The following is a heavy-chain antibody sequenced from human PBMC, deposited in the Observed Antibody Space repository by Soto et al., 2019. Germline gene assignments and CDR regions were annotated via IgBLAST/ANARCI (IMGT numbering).Heavy chain of an antibody. CDR2: ISYDGSNK. V-gene: IGHV3-30*18. CDR1: GFTFSSYG. D-gene: IGHD2-2*01. CDR3: AKGPAIVLVPAAMNYYSGMDV. Sequence: QVQLVESGGGVVQPGRSLRLSCAASGFTFSSYGMHWVRQAPGKGLEWVAVISYDGSNKYYADSVKGRFTISRDNSKNTLYLQMNRRRSEDTAVYYCAKGPAIVLVPAAMNYYSGMDVWGQGTTVTVS. J-gene: IGHJ6*02.